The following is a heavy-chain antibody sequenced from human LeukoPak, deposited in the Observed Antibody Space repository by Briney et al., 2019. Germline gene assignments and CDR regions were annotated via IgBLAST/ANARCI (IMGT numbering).Heavy chain of an antibody. CDR3: ASGGAISYSFDY. V-gene: IGHV4-4*07. CDR1: GGSISSYY. J-gene: IGHJ4*02. CDR2: ISTSGGT. Sequence: PSETLSLTCTVSGGSISSYYWSWIRQPAGKGLEWIGRISTSGGTNYNPSLKSRVTMSVDTSKTQFSLRLSSVTAADTAVYYCASGGAISYSFDYWGQGTLVTVSS. D-gene: IGHD4/OR15-4a*01.